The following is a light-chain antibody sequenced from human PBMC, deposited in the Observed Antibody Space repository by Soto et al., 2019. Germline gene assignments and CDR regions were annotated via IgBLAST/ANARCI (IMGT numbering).Light chain of an antibody. CDR3: QSYDRSLGGWV. Sequence: QSVLTQPPSVSGAPGQRVTISCTGSSSNIGAGYDVHWYQQLPGTAPKLLIYGNSNRPSGVPDRFSGSKSGTSASLAITGLQAEDEADYSCQSYDRSLGGWVFGGGTKLTVL. V-gene: IGLV1-40*01. CDR2: GNS. J-gene: IGLJ3*02. CDR1: SSNIGAGYD.